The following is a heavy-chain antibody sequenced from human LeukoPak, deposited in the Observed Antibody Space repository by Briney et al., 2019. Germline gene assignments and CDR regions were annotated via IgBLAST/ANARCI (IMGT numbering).Heavy chain of an antibody. J-gene: IGHJ4*02. Sequence: GGSLRLSCGASGFTLSSYGMNWVRQAPGKGLEWVSTISGSGGSTYYADSVKGRFTISRDNAKNTVFLQMSSLRAEDTALYYCARKSASGNYPLDYWGQGTLVTVSS. V-gene: IGHV3-23*01. CDR1: GFTLSSYG. D-gene: IGHD3-10*01. CDR2: ISGSGGST. CDR3: ARKSASGNYPLDY.